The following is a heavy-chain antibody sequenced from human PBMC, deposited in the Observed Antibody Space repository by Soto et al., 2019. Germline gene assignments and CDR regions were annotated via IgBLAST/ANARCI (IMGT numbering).Heavy chain of an antibody. CDR2: IKQDGSEK. J-gene: IGHJ6*02. Sequence: EVQPVESGGGLVQPGGSLRLSCAASGFTFSSYWMSWVRQAPGKGLEWVANIKQDGSEKYYVDSVKGRFTISRDNAKNSLYLQMNSLRAEDTAVYYCARSFTTVTTRAYGMDVWGQGTTVTVSS. CDR3: ARSFTTVTTRAYGMDV. V-gene: IGHV3-7*01. CDR1: GFTFSSYW. D-gene: IGHD4-17*01.